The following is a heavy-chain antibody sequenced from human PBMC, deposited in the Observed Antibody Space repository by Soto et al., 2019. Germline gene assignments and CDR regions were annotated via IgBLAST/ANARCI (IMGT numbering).Heavy chain of an antibody. CDR2: MNPNSGNT. Sequence: ASVKVSCKASGYTFTSYDINWVRQATGQGLEWMGWMNPNSGNTGYAQKFQGRVTMTRNTSISTAYMELSSLRSEDTAVYYCARGVDIVVVVAAIPAGYYYMDVWGKGTTVTVSS. CDR1: GYTFTSYD. D-gene: IGHD2-15*01. CDR3: ARGVDIVVVVAAIPAGYYYMDV. V-gene: IGHV1-8*01. J-gene: IGHJ6*03.